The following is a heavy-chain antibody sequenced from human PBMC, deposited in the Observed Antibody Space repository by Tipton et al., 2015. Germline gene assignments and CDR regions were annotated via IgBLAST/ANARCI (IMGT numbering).Heavy chain of an antibody. Sequence: TLSLTCNVSGGSLSSYSWSWIRQPPGKGLECIGSIYYTGNTYYTPSLKSRVTISVDTSKNQFSLKLSSVTTADRAMYYCARHEQRYLQLKWFDPWGQGTPVIVSS. V-gene: IGHV4-59*04. CDR2: IYYTGNT. D-gene: IGHD5-24*01. CDR1: GGSLSSYS. CDR3: ARHEQRYLQLKWFDP. J-gene: IGHJ5*02.